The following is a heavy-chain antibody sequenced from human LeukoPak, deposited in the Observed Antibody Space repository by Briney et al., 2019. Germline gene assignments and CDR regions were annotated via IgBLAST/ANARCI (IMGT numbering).Heavy chain of an antibody. J-gene: IGHJ4*02. D-gene: IGHD6-6*01. CDR3: ARDPGAYSSSPIDY. CDR1: GFTFSSYW. Sequence: GGSLRLSCAASGFTFSSYWMHWVRQTPGKGLVWVSRINTDVSTTTYADSVKGRFTISRDNAKNTLYLQMNSLRAEDTAVYYCARDPGAYSSSPIDYWGQGTLVTVSS. V-gene: IGHV3-74*01. CDR2: INTDVSTT.